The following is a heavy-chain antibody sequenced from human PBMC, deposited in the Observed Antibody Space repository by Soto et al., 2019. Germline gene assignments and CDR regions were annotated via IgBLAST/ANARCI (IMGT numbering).Heavy chain of an antibody. J-gene: IGHJ4*02. CDR3: AKVGRVVPAATSEY. CDR2: INAGNGNT. CDR1: GYTFTSYA. Sequence: ASVKVSCKASGYTFTSYAMHWVRQAPGQRLEWMGWINAGNGNTKYSQKFQGRVTITRDTSASTAYMELSSLRSEDTAVYYCAKVGRVVPAATSEYWGQGILVTVAS. V-gene: IGHV1-3*01. D-gene: IGHD2-2*01.